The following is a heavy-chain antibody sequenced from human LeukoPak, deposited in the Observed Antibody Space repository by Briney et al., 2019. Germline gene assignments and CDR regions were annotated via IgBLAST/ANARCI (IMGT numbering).Heavy chain of an antibody. CDR2: ISYDGSNK. CDR3: AKDGGYYDSSGYPAVFDY. D-gene: IGHD3-22*01. J-gene: IGHJ4*02. CDR1: GFTFSSYG. Sequence: AGSLRLSCAASGFTFSSYGMHWVRQAPGKGLEWVAVISYDGSNKYYADSVKGRFTISRDNSKNTLYLQMNSLRAEDTAVYYCAKDGGYYDSSGYPAVFDYWGQGTLVTVSS. V-gene: IGHV3-30*18.